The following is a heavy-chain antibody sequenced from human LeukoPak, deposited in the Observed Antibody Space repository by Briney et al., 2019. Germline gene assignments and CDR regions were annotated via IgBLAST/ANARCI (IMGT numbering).Heavy chain of an antibody. CDR3: ARHGSYSLAF. D-gene: IGHD2-15*01. Sequence: PSGTLSLTCAVSGVSIGSGGYWSWVRQPPGKGLEWIGQIFYIGSAHYNPSFESRVIMSIDNSRNQLSLRFNSVTAADTAVYYCARHGSYSLAFWGQGALVTVS. V-gene: IGHV4-4*02. J-gene: IGHJ4*02. CDR1: GVSIGSGGY. CDR2: IFYIGSA.